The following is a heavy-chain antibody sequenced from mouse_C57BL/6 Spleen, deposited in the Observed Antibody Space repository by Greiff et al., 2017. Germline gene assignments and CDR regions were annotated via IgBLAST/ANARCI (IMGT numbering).Heavy chain of an antibody. Sequence: VQLQQPGAELVKPGASVKLSCKASGYTFTSYWMHWVKQRPGQGLEWIGMIHPNSGSTNYNEKFKSKATLTVDKSSSTAYMQLSSLTSEDSAVYAGARWGITSGVAYWRQGTLVIVSA. J-gene: IGHJ3*01. D-gene: IGHD1-1*01. V-gene: IGHV1-64*01. CDR3: ARWGITSGVAY. CDR2: IHPNSGST. CDR1: GYTFTSYW.